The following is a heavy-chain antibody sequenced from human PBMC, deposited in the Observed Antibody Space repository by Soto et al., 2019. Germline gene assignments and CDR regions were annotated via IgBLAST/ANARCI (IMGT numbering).Heavy chain of an antibody. V-gene: IGHV3-23*01. CDR2: IRVSGGST. J-gene: IGHJ4*02. CDR3: ATQNFDY. Sequence: GGSLRLSCADSGFTISNYAMSWVRQAPGKGPEWVSTIRVSGGSTYYTDSVRGRFTISTDNSKNTLFLQMNSLRAEDTAVYYCATQNFDYWGQGTLVTVSS. CDR1: GFTISNYA.